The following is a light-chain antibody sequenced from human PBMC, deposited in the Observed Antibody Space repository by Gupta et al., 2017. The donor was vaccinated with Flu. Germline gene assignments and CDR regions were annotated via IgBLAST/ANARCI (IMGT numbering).Light chain of an antibody. CDR1: AFPKKN. J-gene: IGLJ2*01. V-gene: IGLV3-10*01. Sequence: SYELPPPPSVPVSPGQAARITCSGAAFPKKNVFWYQQKSGQAPVLVIVEDSKRPSGIPEKLSGSISGTTATSTISGAQVEDEADDYCYSTDGSGNHGVFGGGTKLTVL. CDR3: YSTDGSGNHGV. CDR2: EDS.